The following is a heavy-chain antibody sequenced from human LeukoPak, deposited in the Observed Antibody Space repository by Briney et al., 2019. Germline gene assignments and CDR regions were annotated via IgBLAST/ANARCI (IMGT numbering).Heavy chain of an antibody. CDR2: IIPIFGTA. D-gene: IGHD6-19*01. CDR3: ASGRSGWYYFDY. CDR1: GGTFSSYA. Sequence: SVKVSCKASGGTFSSYANSWVRQAPGQGLEWMGGIIPIFGTANYAQKFQGRVTITADESTSTAYMELSSLRSEDTAVYYCASGRSGWYYFDYWGQGTLVTVSS. J-gene: IGHJ4*02. V-gene: IGHV1-69*13.